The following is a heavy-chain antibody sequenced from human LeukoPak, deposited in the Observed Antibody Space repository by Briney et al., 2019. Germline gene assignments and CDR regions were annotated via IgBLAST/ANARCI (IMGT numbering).Heavy chain of an antibody. CDR3: ARGYGDYQKNYFDY. V-gene: IGHV3-23*01. Sequence: PGGSLRLSCAASGFTFSTYAMTWVRQAPGKGLEWVSGISTSGDRTYYADSVKGRFTISRDNSKNTLYLQMNSLRAEDTAVYYCARGYGDYQKNYFDYWGQGTLVTVSS. J-gene: IGHJ4*02. CDR1: GFTFSTYA. CDR2: ISTSGDRT. D-gene: IGHD4-17*01.